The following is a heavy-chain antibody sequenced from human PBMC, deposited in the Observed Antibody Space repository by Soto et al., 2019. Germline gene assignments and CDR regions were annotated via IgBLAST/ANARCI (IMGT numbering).Heavy chain of an antibody. CDR1: GGSLSSGTYY. J-gene: IGHJ5*02. Sequence: SETLSLTCTVSGGSLSSGTYYWSWIRQPPGKGLEWIGYIYYSGNTYSNPSLKSRVTISVDTSKNQFSLKLSSVTAADTAVYYCARVKRPYSSSSAPYNWFDPWGQGTLVTVSS. CDR3: ARVKRPYSSSSAPYNWFDP. CDR2: IYYSGNT. D-gene: IGHD6-6*01. V-gene: IGHV4-31*03.